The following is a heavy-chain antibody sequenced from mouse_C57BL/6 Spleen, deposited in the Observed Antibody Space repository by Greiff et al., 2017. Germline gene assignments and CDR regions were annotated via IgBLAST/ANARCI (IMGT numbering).Heavy chain of an antibody. D-gene: IGHD2-1*01. V-gene: IGHV5-17*01. Sequence: DVQLQESGGGLVKPGGSLKLSCAASGFTFSDYGMHWVRQAPEKGLEWVAYISSGSSTIYYADTVKGRFTISRDNAKNTLFLQMTSLRSEDTAMYYCARTLYSDYAMDYWGQGTSVTVSS. CDR2: ISSGSSTI. CDR3: ARTLYSDYAMDY. J-gene: IGHJ4*01. CDR1: GFTFSDYG.